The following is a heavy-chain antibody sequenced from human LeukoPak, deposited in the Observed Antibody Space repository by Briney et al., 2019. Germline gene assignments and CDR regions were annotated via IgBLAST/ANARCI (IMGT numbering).Heavy chain of an antibody. CDR1: GFTFSNAW. D-gene: IGHD6-13*01. CDR2: ISGSGGST. CDR3: AKEGQQLVGDAFDI. J-gene: IGHJ3*02. V-gene: IGHV3-23*01. Sequence: GSLRLSCATSGFTFSNAWMNWVRPAPGKGLGWVSAISGSGGSTYYADFVKGRFTISRDNSKNTLYLQMNSLRAEDTAVYDCAKEGQQLVGDAFDIWGQGTMVTVSS.